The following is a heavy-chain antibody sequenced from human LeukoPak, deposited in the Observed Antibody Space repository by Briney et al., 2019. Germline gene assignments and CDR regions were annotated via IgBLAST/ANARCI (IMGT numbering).Heavy chain of an antibody. D-gene: IGHD3-10*01. J-gene: IGHJ4*02. CDR2: ISGSGSYI. CDR1: GFTFRSYS. V-gene: IGHV3-21*01. Sequence: PGGSLRLSCAASGFTFRSYSINWVRQAPGKGLEWVSSISGSGSYIYYADLVKGRFTISRDNAKNSLYPQMNSLRAEDTAVYYCARDQRDYYGSGYYFDYWGQGTLVTVSS. CDR3: ARDQRDYYGSGYYFDY.